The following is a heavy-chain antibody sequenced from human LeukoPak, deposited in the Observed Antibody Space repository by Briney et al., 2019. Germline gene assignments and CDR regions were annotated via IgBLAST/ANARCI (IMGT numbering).Heavy chain of an antibody. CDR2: IYPGDSDP. D-gene: IGHD2-15*01. V-gene: IGHV5-51*01. J-gene: IGHJ4*02. CDR1: GYSFTSYW. Sequence: GEPLKISCKGSGYSFTSYWIGWVRQMPGKGLEGMGIIYPGDSDPSYRPPFQGRVTNSADKSISTAYLQWGSLTASHTAMYYCARRAPEAYCSGGSCDIEYHYWGQGTLVTVSS. CDR3: ARRAPEAYCSGGSCDIEYHY.